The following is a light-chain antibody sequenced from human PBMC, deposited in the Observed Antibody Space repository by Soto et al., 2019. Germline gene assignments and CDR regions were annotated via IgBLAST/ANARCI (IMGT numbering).Light chain of an antibody. V-gene: IGKV4-1*01. CDR1: QSVLYSSNNKNY. CDR2: WAS. Sequence: DIVMTQSPDSLAVSLGERATINCKSSQSVLYSSNNKNYLAWYQQKPGQPPKLLIYWASTRESGVPDRFSGRGSGTDFTLTISSLHAEDVAVYYCQQYYSPPWTFGQGTKVEIK. CDR3: QQYYSPPWT. J-gene: IGKJ1*01.